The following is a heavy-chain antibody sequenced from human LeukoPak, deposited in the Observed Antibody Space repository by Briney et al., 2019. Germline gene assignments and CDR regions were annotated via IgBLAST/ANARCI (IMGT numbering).Heavy chain of an antibody. J-gene: IGHJ4*02. D-gene: IGHD3-10*01. CDR3: ARVTHSPLWFGELLLYYFDY. CDR2: IHHSGNT. Sequence: PSETLSLTCSVSGYSISSGYYWGWIRQPPGRGLEWIGSIHHSGNTYYNSSLKSRVTISVDTSKNQFSLKLSSVTAADTAVYYCARVTHSPLWFGELLLYYFDYWGQGTLVTVSS. CDR1: GYSISSGYY. V-gene: IGHV4-38-2*02.